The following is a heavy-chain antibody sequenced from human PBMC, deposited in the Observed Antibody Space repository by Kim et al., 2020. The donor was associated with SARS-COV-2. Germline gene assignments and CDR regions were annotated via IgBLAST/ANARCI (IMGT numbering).Heavy chain of an antibody. CDR1: GGSISSSNW. J-gene: IGHJ6*02. CDR3: ARVDSSGWYGAYYYGMDV. V-gene: IGHV4-4*02. D-gene: IGHD6-19*01. CDR2: IYHSGST. Sequence: SETLSLTCAVSGGSISSSNWWSWVRQPPGKGLEWIGEIYHSGSTNYIPSLKSRVTISVDKSKNQFSLKLSSVTAADTAVYYCARVDSSGWYGAYYYGMDVWGQGTTVTVSS.